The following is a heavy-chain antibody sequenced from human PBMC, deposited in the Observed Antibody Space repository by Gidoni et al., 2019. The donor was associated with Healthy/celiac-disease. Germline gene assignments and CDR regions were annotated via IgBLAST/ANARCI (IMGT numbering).Heavy chain of an antibody. Sequence: QLQLQESGPGLVKPSETLSLTCTVSGGSISSSSYYWGWIRQPPGKGLEWIGSIYYRGSTYYTPSLKSRVTISVDTSKNQFSLKLSSVTAADTAVYYCARLGTNYDFWSRPTAFDYWGQGTLVTVSS. CDR1: GGSISSSSYY. V-gene: IGHV4-39*01. CDR2: IYYRGST. D-gene: IGHD3-3*01. J-gene: IGHJ4*02. CDR3: ARLGTNYDFWSRPTAFDY.